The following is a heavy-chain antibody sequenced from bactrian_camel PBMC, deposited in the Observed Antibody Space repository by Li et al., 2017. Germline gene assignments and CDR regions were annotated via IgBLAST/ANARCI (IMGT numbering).Heavy chain of an antibody. V-gene: IGHV3S40*01. J-gene: IGHJ4*01. CDR3: RRALTVVRRTRTRRLVT. CDR2: INIGIGST. D-gene: IGHD1*01. CDR1: GYIYSSNC. Sequence: VQLVESGGGSVQAGGSLRLSCAASGYIYSSNCMGWFRQPLGKEREGITCINIGIGSTWYADSVKGRFPISRDNAKNTVYLQMYSLKPEDTACTTVRRALTVVRRTRTRRLVTGARGPRSPSP.